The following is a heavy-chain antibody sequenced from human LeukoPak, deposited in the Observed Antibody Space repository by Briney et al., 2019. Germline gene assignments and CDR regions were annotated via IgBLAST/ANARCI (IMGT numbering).Heavy chain of an antibody. CDR2: ISGSDGGT. J-gene: IGHJ4*02. CDR3: AKDALVSVAGLFDY. CDR1: GFTFSSYA. V-gene: IGHV3-23*01. Sequence: GGSLRLSCAASGFTFSSYAMSWVRQAPGKGLEWVSGISGSDGGTYYADSVKGRFTISRDKSKDTLYLQMNSLRAEDTAVYYCAKDALVSVAGLFDYWGQGTLVTVSS. D-gene: IGHD6-19*01.